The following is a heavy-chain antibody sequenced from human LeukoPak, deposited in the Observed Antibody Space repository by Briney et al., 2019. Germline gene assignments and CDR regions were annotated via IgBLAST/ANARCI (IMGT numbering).Heavy chain of an antibody. CDR3: ARGRGSSAYDAFDI. J-gene: IGHJ3*02. Sequence: GGSLRLSCAASGFTFSDYYMSWIRQAPGKALEWVSYVSSGSSTIYYADSVKGRFTISRDNAKNTLYLQMNSLRGEDTAVYYCARGRGSSAYDAFDIWGQGTMVTVSS. CDR2: VSSGSSTI. V-gene: IGHV3-11*04. D-gene: IGHD1-26*01. CDR1: GFTFSDYY.